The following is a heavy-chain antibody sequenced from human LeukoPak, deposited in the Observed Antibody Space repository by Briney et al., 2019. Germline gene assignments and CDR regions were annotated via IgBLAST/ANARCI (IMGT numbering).Heavy chain of an antibody. CDR1: GFTFSTYN. V-gene: IGHV3-21*01. CDR3: ASEGFDY. J-gene: IGHJ4*02. CDR2: ISGSSSYI. Sequence: PGGSLRLSCAASGFTFSTYNMNWVRQAPGKGLEWVSSISGSSSYIYYADSVKGRFSISRDNAKNSLYLQMNILRAEDTALYYCASEGFDYWGQGTLVTVSS.